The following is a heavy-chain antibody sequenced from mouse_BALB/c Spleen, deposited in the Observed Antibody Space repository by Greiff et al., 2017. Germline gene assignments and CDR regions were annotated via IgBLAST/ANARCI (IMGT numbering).Heavy chain of an antibody. V-gene: IGHV5-17*02. D-gene: IGHD2-1*01. CDR3: SYGNPSMDY. CDR1: GFTFSSFG. Sequence: EVQVVESGGGLVQPGGSRKLSCAASGFTFSSFGMHWVRQAPEKGLEWVAYISSGSSTIYYADTVKGRFTISRDNPKNTLFLQMTSLRSEDTAMYYCSYGNPSMDYWGQGTSVTVSS. CDR2: ISSGSSTI. J-gene: IGHJ4*01.